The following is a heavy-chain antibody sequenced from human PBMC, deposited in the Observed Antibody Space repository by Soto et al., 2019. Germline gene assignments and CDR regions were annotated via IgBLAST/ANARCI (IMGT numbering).Heavy chain of an antibody. D-gene: IGHD6-13*01. CDR2: INAGNGNT. Sequence: GASVKVSCKASGYTFTSYAMHWVRQAPGQRLEWMGWINAGNGNTKYSQKFQGRVTITRDTSASTAYMELSSLRSEDTAVYYCARDLLVSISWYSSEVHTPGVDYWSQGTLVTVSS. V-gene: IGHV1-3*01. J-gene: IGHJ4*02. CDR1: GYTFTSYA. CDR3: ARDLLVSISWYSSEVHTPGVDY.